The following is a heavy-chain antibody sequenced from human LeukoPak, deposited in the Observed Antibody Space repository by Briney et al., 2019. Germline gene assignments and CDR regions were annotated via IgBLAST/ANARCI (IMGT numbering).Heavy chain of an antibody. J-gene: IGHJ4*02. V-gene: IGHV4-30-4*01. CDR2: IYYSGST. CDR3: ARGIYVPAARRPYYFDY. CDR1: GGSISSGDYY. D-gene: IGHD2-2*01. Sequence: SETLSLTCTVSGGSISSGDYYWSWIRQPPGKGLEWIGYIYYSGSTYYNPSLKSRVTISVDTSKNQFSLKLSSVTAADTAVYYCARGIYVPAARRPYYFDYWGQGTLVTVPS.